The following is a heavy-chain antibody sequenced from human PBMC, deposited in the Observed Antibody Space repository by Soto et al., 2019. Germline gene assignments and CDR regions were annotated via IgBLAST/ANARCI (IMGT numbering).Heavy chain of an antibody. D-gene: IGHD2-2*01. CDR2: INPSGGST. CDR3: ARDMEYQLFSSYYYYGMDV. V-gene: IGHV1-46*01. Sequence: ASVKVSCKASGYTFTSYYMHWVRQAPGQGLEWMGIINPSGGSTSYAQKFQGRVTMTRDTSTSTVYMELSSLRSEDTAVYYCARDMEYQLFSSYYYYGMDVWGQGTTVTVSS. J-gene: IGHJ6*02. CDR1: GYTFTSYY.